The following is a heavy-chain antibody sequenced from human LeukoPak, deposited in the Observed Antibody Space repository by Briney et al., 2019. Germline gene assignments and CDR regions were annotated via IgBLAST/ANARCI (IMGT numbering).Heavy chain of an antibody. D-gene: IGHD4-23*01. Sequence: SVKVSCKVSGGTLSIYAINWVRQAPGQGLGWMGRVIPISGIRNYAQNFQGRVTITADKSSGTAYMELSGLRSEDTAIYYCARLNDGGISHWGQGTLVTVSP. CDR1: GGTLSIYA. J-gene: IGHJ4*02. V-gene: IGHV1-69*04. CDR2: VIPISGIR. CDR3: ARLNDGGISH.